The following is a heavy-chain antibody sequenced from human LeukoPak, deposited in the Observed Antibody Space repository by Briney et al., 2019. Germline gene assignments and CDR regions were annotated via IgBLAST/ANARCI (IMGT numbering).Heavy chain of an antibody. J-gene: IGHJ4*02. CDR3: ARGRRYYDAFDY. D-gene: IGHD3-22*01. CDR1: GGSFSGYY. Sequence: SETLSLTCAVYGGSFSGYYWSWIRQPPGKGLEWIGEINHSGSTNYNPSLKSRVTISVGTSKNQFSLKLSSVTAADTAVYYCARGRRYYDAFDYWGQGTLVTVSS. V-gene: IGHV4-34*01. CDR2: INHSGST.